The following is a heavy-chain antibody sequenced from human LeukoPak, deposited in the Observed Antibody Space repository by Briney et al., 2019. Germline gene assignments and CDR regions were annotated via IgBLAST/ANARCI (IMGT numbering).Heavy chain of an antibody. Sequence: PSETLSLTCAVYGGSFSGYYWSWIRQPPGKGLEWIGEINHSGSTNYNPSLKSRVTISVDTSKNQFSLKLSSVTAADTAVYYCASRKNLGYCSSTSCLIRVCNWFDPWGQGTLVTVSS. CDR3: ASRKNLGYCSSTSCLIRVCNWFDP. D-gene: IGHD2-2*01. V-gene: IGHV4-34*01. CDR2: INHSGST. CDR1: GGSFSGYY. J-gene: IGHJ5*02.